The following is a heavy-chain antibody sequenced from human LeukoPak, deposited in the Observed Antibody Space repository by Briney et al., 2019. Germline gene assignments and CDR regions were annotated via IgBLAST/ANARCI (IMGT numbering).Heavy chain of an antibody. CDR3: AKCAINFDWLLYAREEDHYFDY. CDR1: GFTFSSYA. CDR2: ISGSGGST. Sequence: GGSLRLSCAASGFTFSSYAMSWVRQAPGKGLEWVSAISGSGGSTYYADSVKGRFTISRDNSKNTLYLQMNSLRAEDTAVYYCAKCAINFDWLLYAREEDHYFDYWGQGTLVTVSS. V-gene: IGHV3-23*01. D-gene: IGHD3-9*01. J-gene: IGHJ4*02.